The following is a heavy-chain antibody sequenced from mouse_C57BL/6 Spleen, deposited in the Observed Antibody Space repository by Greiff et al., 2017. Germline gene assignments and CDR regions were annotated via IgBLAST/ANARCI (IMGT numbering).Heavy chain of an antibody. Sequence: DVKLVESGGGLVKPGGSLKLSCAASGFTFSSYTMSWVRQTPEKRLEWVATISGGGGNTYYPDSVKGRFTISRDNAKNTLYLQMSSLRSEDTALYYCARHINYYGSPNAMDYWGQGTSVTVSS. CDR2: ISGGGGNT. V-gene: IGHV5-9*01. J-gene: IGHJ4*01. D-gene: IGHD1-1*01. CDR3: ARHINYYGSPNAMDY. CDR1: GFTFSSYT.